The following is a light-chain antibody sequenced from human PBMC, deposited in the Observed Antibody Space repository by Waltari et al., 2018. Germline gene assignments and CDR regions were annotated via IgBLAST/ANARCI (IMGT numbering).Light chain of an antibody. CDR3: QQYNNWPPLT. J-gene: IGKJ4*01. CDR1: QSVSSN. Sequence: EIVMTQSPATLSVSPGERATLSCRASQSVSSNLAGYQQKPGQAPRLLISGASTRATGIPARVSGSGSGKEFTLTISSLQSEDFAVYYCQQYNNWPPLTFGGGTKVEIK. V-gene: IGKV3-15*01. CDR2: GAS.